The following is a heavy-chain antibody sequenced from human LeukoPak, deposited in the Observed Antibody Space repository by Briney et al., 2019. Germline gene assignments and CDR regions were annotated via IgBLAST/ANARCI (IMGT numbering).Heavy chain of an antibody. CDR2: ISGSGGST. D-gene: IGHD3-22*01. V-gene: IGHV3-23*01. Sequence: QAGGSLRLSCAASGFTFSSYAMSWVRQAPGKGLEWVSAISGSGGSTYYADSVKGRFTISRDNSKNTLYLQMNSLRAEDTAVYYCANRPNYYDSSGYYDYWGQGTLVTVSS. CDR3: ANRPNYYDSSGYYDY. J-gene: IGHJ4*02. CDR1: GFTFSSYA.